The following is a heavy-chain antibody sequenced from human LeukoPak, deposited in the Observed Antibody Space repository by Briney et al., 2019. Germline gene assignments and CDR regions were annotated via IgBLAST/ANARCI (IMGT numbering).Heavy chain of an antibody. J-gene: IGHJ4*02. CDR2: IIPIFGTA. V-gene: IGHV1-69*13. CDR1: GGTFSSDA. Sequence: SVKVSCKASGGTFSSDAISWVRQAPGQGLEWMGGIIPIFGTANYAQKFQGRVTITADESTSTAYMELSSLRSEDTAVYYCARGVAAAGPTPLYYFDYWGQGTLVTVSS. CDR3: ARGVAAAGPTPLYYFDY. D-gene: IGHD6-13*01.